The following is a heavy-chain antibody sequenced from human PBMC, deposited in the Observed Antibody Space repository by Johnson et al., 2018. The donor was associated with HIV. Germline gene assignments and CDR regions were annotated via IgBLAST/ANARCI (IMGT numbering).Heavy chain of an antibody. J-gene: IGHJ3*02. D-gene: IGHD3-10*01. CDR3: AKDYEWFGEFVDAFDI. Sequence: QVLLVESGGGVVQPGRSLRLSCAASGFTFSSYGMHWVRQAPGKGLEWVAFIRHDGSNKYYADSVKGRFTISRDNSKNTLYLQMNSLRAEDTAVYYCAKDYEWFGEFVDAFDIWGQGTMVTVSS. CDR1: GFTFSSYG. CDR2: IRHDGSNK. V-gene: IGHV3-30*02.